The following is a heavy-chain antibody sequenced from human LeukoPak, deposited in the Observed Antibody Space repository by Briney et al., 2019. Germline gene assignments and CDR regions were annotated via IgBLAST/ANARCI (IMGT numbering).Heavy chain of an antibody. CDR2: IIPIFGTA. V-gene: IGHV1-69*05. D-gene: IGHD3-10*01. CDR1: GGTFSSYA. Sequence: ASVKVSCKASGGTFSSYAISWVRQAPGQGLEWMGGIIPIFGTANYAQKFRGRVTITTDESTSTAYMELSSLRSEDTAVYYCARVRYGSGSYFYFDYWGQGTLVTVSS. CDR3: ARVRYGSGSYFYFDY. J-gene: IGHJ4*02.